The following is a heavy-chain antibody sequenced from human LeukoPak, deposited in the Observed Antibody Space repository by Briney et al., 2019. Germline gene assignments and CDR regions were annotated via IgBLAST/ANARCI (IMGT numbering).Heavy chain of an antibody. J-gene: IGHJ4*02. D-gene: IGHD1-1*01. CDR2: ISGSGGST. Sequence: GGSLRLSCAASGFTFSSYAMSWVRQAPGKGLEWASAISGSGGSTYYADSVKGRFTISRDNSKNTLYLQMNSLRAEDTAVYYCANGPRLEIFDYWGQGTLVTVSS. V-gene: IGHV3-23*01. CDR3: ANGPRLEIFDY. CDR1: GFTFSSYA.